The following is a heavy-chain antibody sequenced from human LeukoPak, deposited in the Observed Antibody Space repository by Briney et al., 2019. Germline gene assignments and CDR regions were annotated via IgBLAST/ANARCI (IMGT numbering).Heavy chain of an antibody. Sequence: SETLSLTCTVSGGSISSSSYYWGWIRQPPGKGLEWIGSIYYSGSTYYNPSLKSRITISVDTSKNQFSLNLNSVTAADTAVYYCARGAYPSAWFDPWGRGTLVAVSS. CDR1: GGSISSSSYY. CDR3: ARGAYPSAWFDP. J-gene: IGHJ5*02. CDR2: IYYSGST. V-gene: IGHV4-39*07.